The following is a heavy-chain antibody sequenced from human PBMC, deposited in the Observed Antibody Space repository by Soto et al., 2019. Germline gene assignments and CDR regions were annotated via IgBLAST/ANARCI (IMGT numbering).Heavy chain of an antibody. CDR1: GDSISSSNW. J-gene: IGHJ6*02. CDR2: IYQTGIT. Sequence: SETLSLTCAVSGDSISSSNWWTWVRQPPGKGLEWIGDIYQTGITNSNPSLKSRVTMSIDNSKKQFSLKLTSVTAADTAVYYCARYSPSGLYYYFCFDVWGEGTSVTV. D-gene: IGHD6-13*01. V-gene: IGHV4-4*02. CDR3: ARYSPSGLYYYFCFDV.